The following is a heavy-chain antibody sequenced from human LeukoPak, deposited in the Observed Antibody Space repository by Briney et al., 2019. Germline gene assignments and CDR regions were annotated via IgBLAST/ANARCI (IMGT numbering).Heavy chain of an antibody. CDR1: GFTFSSYG. D-gene: IGHD1-14*01. CDR3: AAQPNFDY. J-gene: IGHJ4*02. CDR2: ISYDGSNK. Sequence: PGGSLRLSCAASGFTFSSYGMHWVRQAPGKGLEWVAVISYDGSNKYYADSVKGRFTISRDNSKNTLYLQMNSLRAEDTAVYYCAAQPNFDYWGQGTLVTVSS. V-gene: IGHV3-30*03.